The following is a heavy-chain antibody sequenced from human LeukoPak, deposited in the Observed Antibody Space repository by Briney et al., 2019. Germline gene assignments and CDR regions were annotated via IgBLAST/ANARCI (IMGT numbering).Heavy chain of an antibody. J-gene: IGHJ4*01. V-gene: IGHV4-59*08. D-gene: IGHD4-11*01. Sequence: SETLSLMCTVSRGFKQLCDELCLRQPPGKGLEWIGYIYYSGSTNYTPSLKSRVTTAVDMSKNQFSLKLSSVTAAARDAYSCARHFTHYIFDNWGHGTMVTVSS. CDR2: IYYSGST. CDR3: ARHFTHYIFDN. CDR1: RGFKQLC.